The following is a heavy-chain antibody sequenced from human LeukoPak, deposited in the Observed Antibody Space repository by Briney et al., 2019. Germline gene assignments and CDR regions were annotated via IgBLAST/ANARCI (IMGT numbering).Heavy chain of an antibody. D-gene: IGHD4/OR15-4a*01. V-gene: IGHV3-74*01. CDR1: GFTFSRYW. Sequence: GGSLRLSCAASGFTFSRYWMRWVRQAPGEGLVWVSRIDPDDSGSSYADSVKGRFTISRDNAKNTLWPQMNSLRADDTAVYYCAGVRAGANRAFDVWGQGTVVAVSS. CDR3: AGVRAGANRAFDV. CDR2: IDPDDSGS. J-gene: IGHJ3*01.